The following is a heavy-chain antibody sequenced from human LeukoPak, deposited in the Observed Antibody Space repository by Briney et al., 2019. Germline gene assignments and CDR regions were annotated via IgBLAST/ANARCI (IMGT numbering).Heavy chain of an antibody. CDR1: GFTFTNYW. V-gene: IGHV3-7*01. CDR3: ARDGDFWTLNYFGES. J-gene: IGHJ5*02. CDR2: MNQDGSRK. D-gene: IGHD3/OR15-3a*01. Sequence: SGGSLRLSCAASGFTFTNYWMSLVRQAPGKGREWVANMNQDGSRKNYVDSVKGRFTISRDNANNSLYLQMNILRAEDTAVYYCARDGDFWTLNYFGESWGQGTLVTVSS.